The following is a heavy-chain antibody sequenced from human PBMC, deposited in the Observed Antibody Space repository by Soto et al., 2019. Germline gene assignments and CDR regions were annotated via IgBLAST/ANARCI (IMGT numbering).Heavy chain of an antibody. CDR1: GGSISSGGYY. CDR3: ARGHTYYDILTGSDYFDY. Sequence: SETLSLTCTVSGGSISSGGYYWSWIRQHPGKGLEWIGYIYYSGSTYYNPSLKSRVTISVDTSKNQFSLKLSSVTAADTAVYYCARGHTYYDILTGSDYFDYWGQGTLVTVSS. D-gene: IGHD3-9*01. V-gene: IGHV4-31*03. J-gene: IGHJ4*02. CDR2: IYYSGST.